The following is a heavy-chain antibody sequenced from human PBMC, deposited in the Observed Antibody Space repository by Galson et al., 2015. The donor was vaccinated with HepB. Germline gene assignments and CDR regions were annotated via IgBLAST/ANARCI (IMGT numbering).Heavy chain of an antibody. CDR3: AKGTYYYDSSGYRTIDY. CDR1: GFTFSSYG. V-gene: IGHV3-30*02. Sequence: SLRLSCAASGFTFSSYGMHWVRQAPGKGLEWVAFIRYDGSNKYYADSVKGRFTISRDNSKNTLYLQMNSLRAEDTAVYYCAKGTYYYDSSGYRTIDYWGQGTLVTVSS. CDR2: IRYDGSNK. J-gene: IGHJ4*02. D-gene: IGHD3-22*01.